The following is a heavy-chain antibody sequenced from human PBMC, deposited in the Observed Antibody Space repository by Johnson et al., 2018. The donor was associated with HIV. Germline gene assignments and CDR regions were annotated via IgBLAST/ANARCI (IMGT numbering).Heavy chain of an antibody. V-gene: IGHV3-30-3*01. Sequence: QVQLVESGGGVVQPGRSLRLSCAASGLTFSSYAMHWVRQAPGKGLEWVAVISYDGSNKYYADSVKGRFTISRDNSKNTLYLQMNSLRAEDTAVYYCARGALQRGSWYGRDAFDIWGQGTMVTVSS. CDR2: ISYDGSNK. CDR1: GLTFSSYA. CDR3: ARGALQRGSWYGRDAFDI. J-gene: IGHJ3*02. D-gene: IGHD6-13*01.